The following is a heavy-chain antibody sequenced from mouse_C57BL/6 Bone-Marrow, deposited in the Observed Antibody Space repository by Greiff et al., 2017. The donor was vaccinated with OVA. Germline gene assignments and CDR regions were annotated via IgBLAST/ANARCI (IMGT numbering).Heavy chain of an antibody. J-gene: IGHJ1*03. D-gene: IGHD2-2*01. CDR2: INPNNGGT. CDR3: ARDGWLRHGYWYFDV. V-gene: IGHV1-18*01. CDR1: GYTFTDYN. Sequence: VQLQQSGPELVKPGASVKIPCKASGYTFTDYNMDWVKQSHGKSLEWIGDINPNNGGTIYNQKFKGKATLTVDKSSSTAYMELRSLTSEDTAVYYCARDGWLRHGYWYFDVWGTGTTVTVSS.